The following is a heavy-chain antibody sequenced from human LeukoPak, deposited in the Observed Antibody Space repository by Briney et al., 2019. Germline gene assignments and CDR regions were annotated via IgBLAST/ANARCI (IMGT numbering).Heavy chain of an antibody. CDR3: ARGIAVAGPPFDY. CDR1: GFTFSSYA. D-gene: IGHD6-19*01. CDR2: ISYDGSNK. V-gene: IGHV3-30-3*01. Sequence: PGRSLRLSCAVSGFTFSSYAMHWVRQAPGKGLEWVAVISYDGSNKYYADSVKGRFTISRDNSKNTLYLQMNSLRAEDTAVYYCARGIAVAGPPFDYWGQGTLVTVSS. J-gene: IGHJ4*02.